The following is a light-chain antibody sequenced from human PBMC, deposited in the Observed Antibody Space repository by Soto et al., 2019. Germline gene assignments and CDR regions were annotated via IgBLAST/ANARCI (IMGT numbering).Light chain of an antibody. CDR2: GAS. CDR1: QSVSNY. CDR3: HQYGGSPQT. V-gene: IGKV3-20*01. J-gene: IGKJ1*01. Sequence: EIVLTQSPGTLSLSPGERATLSCRASQSVSNYLAWYQRKPGQAPRLLIYGASSRATGIPDRFSGSGSGTDFTLTISRLGPEDFAVYYCHQYGGSPQTFGQGTKV.